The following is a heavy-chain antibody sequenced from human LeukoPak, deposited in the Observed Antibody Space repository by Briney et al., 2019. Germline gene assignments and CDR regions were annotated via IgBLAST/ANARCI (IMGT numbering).Heavy chain of an antibody. CDR3: ARVCTRSWFCALDM. CDR2: THYSGST. D-gene: IGHD6-13*01. V-gene: IGHV4-59*01. Sequence: SSETLSLTCTVSGGSISTYYWIWIRQSPGKGLEWIGYTHYSGSTNSNPSLKSRITISVDTSKNQFPLKLSPVPAAHAAVYYCARVCTRSWFCALDMWGQETMVTVP. J-gene: IGHJ3*02. CDR1: GGSISTYY.